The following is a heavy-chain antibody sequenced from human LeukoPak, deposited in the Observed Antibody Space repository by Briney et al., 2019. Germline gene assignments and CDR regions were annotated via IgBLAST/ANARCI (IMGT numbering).Heavy chain of an antibody. CDR2: IKQDGSVK. CDR1: GFTFSNYW. D-gene: IGHD2-2*01. CDR3: ARALDSSSSRYQAFEY. V-gene: IGHV3-7*01. J-gene: IGHJ4*02. Sequence: GGSLRLSCAASGFTFSNYWMSWVRQAPGKGLEWVANIKQDGSVKYYVDAVKGRFTISRDNATNSLYLQMNSLRAEDTAVYYCARALDSSSSRYQAFEYWGQGTLVTVSS.